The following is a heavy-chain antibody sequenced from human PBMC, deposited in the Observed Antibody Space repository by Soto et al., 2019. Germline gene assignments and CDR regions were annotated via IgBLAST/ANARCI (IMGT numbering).Heavy chain of an antibody. CDR2: IYYSGST. CDR3: ARGMRYYGSGSYYKTRYFQH. D-gene: IGHD3-10*01. CDR1: GGSISSSSDY. Sequence: PSETLSLTCTVSGGSISSSSDYWGWIRQPPGKGLEWIGSIYYSGSTYYKQSLKSRVSISVDKSKNQFSLKLSSVTAADTAVYYCARGMRYYGSGSYYKTRYFQHWGQGTLVTVSS. J-gene: IGHJ1*01. V-gene: IGHV4-39*01.